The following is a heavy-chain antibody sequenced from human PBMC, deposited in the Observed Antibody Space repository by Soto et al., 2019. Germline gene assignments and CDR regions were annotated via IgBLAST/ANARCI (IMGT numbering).Heavy chain of an antibody. CDR2: IHTGNGNT. CDR3: ARDRWDLLYDGFDI. Sequence: QVQLVQSGAEVKKPGASVKVSCKASGYTFTSNAMHWVRQAPGQRPAWMGWIHTGNGNTKYSQKFQGRVTITRDTSASTAYMELSSLRSEAAAVFYCARDRWDLLYDGFDIWGQGTLVTVSS. J-gene: IGHJ3*02. V-gene: IGHV1-3*04. CDR1: GYTFTSNA. D-gene: IGHD1-26*01.